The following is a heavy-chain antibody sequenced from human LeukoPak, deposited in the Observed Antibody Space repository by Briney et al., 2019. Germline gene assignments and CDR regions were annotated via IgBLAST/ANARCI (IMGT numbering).Heavy chain of an antibody. J-gene: IGHJ3*02. D-gene: IGHD5-24*01. V-gene: IGHV4-59*01. Sequence: PSETLSLTCIVSGGSMNNFFWTWIRQTPGKRPEWIGYVYYSGSTKYNPSLERRVTISLDTSKNQFSLRLTSVTAADTAAYYCARGSEEVATISEAFDIWGQGTAVTVSS. CDR2: VYYSGST. CDR3: ARGSEEVATISEAFDI. CDR1: GGSMNNFF.